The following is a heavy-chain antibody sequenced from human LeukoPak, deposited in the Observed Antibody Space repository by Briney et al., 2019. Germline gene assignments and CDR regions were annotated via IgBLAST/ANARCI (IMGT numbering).Heavy chain of an antibody. J-gene: IGHJ4*02. V-gene: IGHV3-30-3*01. CDR3: AKDIGRRIAVAGYYFDN. CDR1: GFTFSSYA. D-gene: IGHD6-19*01. Sequence: GGSLRLSCAASGFTFSSYAMHWVRQAPGKGLEWVAVISYDGSNKYYADSVKGRFTISRDNSKNTLYLQMNSLRAEDTAVYYCAKDIGRRIAVAGYYFDNWGQGTLVTVSS. CDR2: ISYDGSNK.